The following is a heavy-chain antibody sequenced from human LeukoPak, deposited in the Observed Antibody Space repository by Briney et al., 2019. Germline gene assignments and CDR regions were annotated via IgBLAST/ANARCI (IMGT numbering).Heavy chain of an antibody. V-gene: IGHV3-23*01. Sequence: SGRSLTLSCAASGLTFSSYAMSWGRHPPGKGLEWVSAISGSGGSTHYADSVKGRFTISRDNSKNTLYLQMNSLRAEDTAVYYCANPADSSGWSQFDYWGQGTLVTVSS. D-gene: IGHD6-19*01. CDR2: ISGSGGST. J-gene: IGHJ4*02. CDR1: GLTFSSYA. CDR3: ANPADSSGWSQFDY.